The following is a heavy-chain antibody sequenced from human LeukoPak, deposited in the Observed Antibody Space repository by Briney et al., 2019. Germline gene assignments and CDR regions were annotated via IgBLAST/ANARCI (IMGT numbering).Heavy chain of an antibody. D-gene: IGHD2-21*01. J-gene: IGHJ4*02. Sequence: ASVKVSCKTSGYLFTGFYIHWVRQVPGQGLEWMGWMDPNNGDTKSAPEFQGRVAMTRVTSINTAYMEMTGLTPADTAIYYCAKRGGALSDWGQGTPVTVTS. CDR1: GYLFTGFY. CDR3: AKRGGALSD. V-gene: IGHV1-2*02. CDR2: MDPNNGDT.